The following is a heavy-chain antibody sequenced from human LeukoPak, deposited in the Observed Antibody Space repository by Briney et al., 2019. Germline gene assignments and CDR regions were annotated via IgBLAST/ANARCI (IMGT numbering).Heavy chain of an antibody. Sequence: GGSLRLSCAASGSTFSSYSMNWVRRAPGKGLEWVSYISGSTGNIYYADSVKGRFTISRDNAKNSLYLQMNSLRDKDTAVYYCASGGTTGTGPDYWGQGTLVTVSS. D-gene: IGHD1-1*01. J-gene: IGHJ4*02. CDR3: ASGGTTGTGPDY. CDR2: ISGSTGNI. V-gene: IGHV3-48*02. CDR1: GSTFSSYS.